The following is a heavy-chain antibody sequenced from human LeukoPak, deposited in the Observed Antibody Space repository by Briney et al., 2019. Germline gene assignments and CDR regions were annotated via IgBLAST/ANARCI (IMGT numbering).Heavy chain of an antibody. CDR1: GFTFSKYG. V-gene: IGHV3-33*01. CDR3: ARWIYGSGSKRYFDS. Sequence: PGGSLRLSCAASGFTFSKYGMHWVRQAPGKGLEWVAVIWYDGSNKYYADSVKGRFTISRDNSKNTLHLQMNSLRAEDTAVYYCARWIYGSGSKRYFDSWGQGTLVTVSS. D-gene: IGHD3-10*01. J-gene: IGHJ4*02. CDR2: IWYDGSNK.